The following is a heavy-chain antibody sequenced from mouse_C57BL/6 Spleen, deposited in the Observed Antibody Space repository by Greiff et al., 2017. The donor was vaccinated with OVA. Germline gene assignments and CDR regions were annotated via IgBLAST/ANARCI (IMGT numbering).Heavy chain of an antibody. Sequence: QVQLKQPGTELVKPGASVKLSCKASGYTFTSYWMHWVKQRPGQGLEWIGNINPSNGGTNYNEKFKGKATLTVDKSSITAYLQLCSLTSEDSAVYYCAYDYDDYAMDYWGQGTSVTVSS. J-gene: IGHJ4*01. CDR1: GYTFTSYW. CDR2: INPSNGGT. V-gene: IGHV1-53*01. D-gene: IGHD2-4*01. CDR3: AYDYDDYAMDY.